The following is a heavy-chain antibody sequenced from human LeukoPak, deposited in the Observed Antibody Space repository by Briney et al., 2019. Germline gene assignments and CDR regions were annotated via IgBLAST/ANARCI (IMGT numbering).Heavy chain of an antibody. CDR1: GFTFSSYA. V-gene: IGHV3-23*01. CDR2: ISGSGGST. CDR3: AKFHSSRMVSY. J-gene: IGHJ4*02. Sequence: GGSLRLSCAASGFTFSSYAMSWVRQAPGKGLEWVSAISGSGGSTYYADSVKGRFTISRGNSKNTLYLQMNSLRAEDTAVYYCAKFHSSRMVSYWGQGTLVTVSS. D-gene: IGHD5-18*01.